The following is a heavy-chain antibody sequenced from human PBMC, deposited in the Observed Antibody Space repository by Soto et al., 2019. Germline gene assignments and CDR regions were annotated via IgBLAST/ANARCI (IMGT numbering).Heavy chain of an antibody. CDR1: GFTFSSYA. V-gene: IGHV3-23*01. J-gene: IGHJ3*02. CDR2: ISGSGGST. Sequence: EVQLLESGGGLVQPGGSLRLSCAASGFTFSSYAMSWVRQAPGKGLAWVSAISGSGGSTYYADSVKGRFTISRDKSKNRLYQEMNSLRAENTDVYNCAKVQYCGSTSCHHDLGHDACDMWGQGTMVTVSS. D-gene: IGHD2-2*01. CDR3: AKVQYCGSTSCHHDLGHDACDM.